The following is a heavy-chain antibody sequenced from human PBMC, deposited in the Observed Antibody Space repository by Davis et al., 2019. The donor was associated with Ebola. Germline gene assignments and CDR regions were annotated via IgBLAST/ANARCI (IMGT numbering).Heavy chain of an antibody. CDR1: GGSISSSSYY. Sequence: MPSETLSLTCTVSGGSISSSSYYWGWIRQPPGKGLEWIGSIYYSGSTYYNPSLKSRVTISVDTSKNQFSLKLSSVTAADTAVYYCARGIRLGELSDEYWGQGTLVTVSS. J-gene: IGHJ4*02. V-gene: IGHV4-39*01. CDR2: IYYSGST. CDR3: ARGIRLGELSDEY. D-gene: IGHD3-16*02.